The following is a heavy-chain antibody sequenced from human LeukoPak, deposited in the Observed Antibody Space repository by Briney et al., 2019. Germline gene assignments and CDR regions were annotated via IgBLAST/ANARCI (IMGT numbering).Heavy chain of an antibody. Sequence: GRSLRLSCTASGFTFGDYAMSWVRQAPGKGLEWVGFIRSKAYGGTTEYAASVKGRFTISRDDSKSIAYLQMNSLKTEDTAVYYCTSGIPLTTAWGRGTLVTVSS. CDR1: GFTFGDYA. CDR3: TSGIPLTTA. CDR2: IRSKAYGGTT. V-gene: IGHV3-49*04. J-gene: IGHJ5*02. D-gene: IGHD3-22*01.